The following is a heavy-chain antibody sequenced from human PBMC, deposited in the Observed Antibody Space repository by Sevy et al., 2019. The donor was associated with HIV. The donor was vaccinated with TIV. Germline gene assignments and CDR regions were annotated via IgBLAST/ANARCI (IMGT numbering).Heavy chain of an antibody. CDR2: ISYDGSNK. CDR3: AKGPHRSTSNLGDYYYYYGMDV. J-gene: IGHJ6*02. Sequence: GGSLRLSCAASGFTFSSYGMHWVRQAPGNGLEWVAVISYDGSNKYYADSVKGRFTISRDNSKNTLYLQMNSLRAEDTAVYYCAKGPHRSTSNLGDYYYYYGMDVWGQGTAVTVSS. CDR1: GFTFSSYG. V-gene: IGHV3-30*18. D-gene: IGHD2-2*01.